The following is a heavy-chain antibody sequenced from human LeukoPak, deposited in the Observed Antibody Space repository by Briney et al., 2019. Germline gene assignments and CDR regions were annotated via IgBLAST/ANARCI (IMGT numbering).Heavy chain of an antibody. CDR3: AAGYCSSTSCYVPYYYYGMDV. CDR2: IVVGSGNT. D-gene: IGHD2-2*01. V-gene: IGHV1-58*02. CDR1: GFTFTSSA. J-gene: IGHJ6*02. Sequence: TSVKVSCKASGFTFTSSAMQWVRQARGQRLEWIGWIVVGSGNTNYAQKFQERVTITRDMSTSTAYMELSSLRSEDTAVCYCAAGYCSSTSCYVPYYYYGMDVWGQGTTVTVSS.